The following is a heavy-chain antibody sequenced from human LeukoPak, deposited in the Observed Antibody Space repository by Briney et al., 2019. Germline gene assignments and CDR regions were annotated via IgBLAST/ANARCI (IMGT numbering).Heavy chain of an antibody. V-gene: IGHV4-59*08. D-gene: IGHD2-2*01. Sequence: SETLSLTCTVSGCSISSYYWSWIRQPPGKGLEWIGYIYSSGSTNYNPSLKSRVTISVDTSKNQFSLKLNSVTAADTAVYYCARQYCSSTRCYVYFDYWGQGTLVTVSS. J-gene: IGHJ4*02. CDR1: GCSISSYY. CDR3: ARQYCSSTRCYVYFDY. CDR2: IYSSGST.